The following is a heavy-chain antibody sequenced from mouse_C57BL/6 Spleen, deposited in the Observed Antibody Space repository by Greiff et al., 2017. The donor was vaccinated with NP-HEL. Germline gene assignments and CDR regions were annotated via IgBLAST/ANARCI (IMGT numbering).Heavy chain of an antibody. CDR3: ASMLRAMDY. V-gene: IGHV1-18*01. CDR1: GYTFTDYN. D-gene: IGHD1-1*01. J-gene: IGHJ4*01. CDR2: INPKNGGT. Sequence: EVQLQQSGPELVKPGASVKIPCKASGYTFTDYNMDWVKRSHGKSLEWIGDINPKNGGTNYNQKFKAKATLTVDKSSSTAYMEIRSLTSEDTAVYYLASMLRAMDYWGQGTSVTVSS.